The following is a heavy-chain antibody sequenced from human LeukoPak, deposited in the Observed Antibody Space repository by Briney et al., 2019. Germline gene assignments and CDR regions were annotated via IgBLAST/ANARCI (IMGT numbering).Heavy chain of an antibody. J-gene: IGHJ1*01. D-gene: IGHD1-26*01. Sequence: SVKVSCKASGGTFSSYAISWVRQAPGQWLEWMGGIIPIFGTANYAQKFQGRVTITADESTSTAYMELSSLRSEDTAVYYCATYSGSYYKHFQHWGQGTLVTVSS. CDR2: IIPIFGTA. CDR1: GGTFSSYA. CDR3: ATYSGSYYKHFQH. V-gene: IGHV1-69*01.